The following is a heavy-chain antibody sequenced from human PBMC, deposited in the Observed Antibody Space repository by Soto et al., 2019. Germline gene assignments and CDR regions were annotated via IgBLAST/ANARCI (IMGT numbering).Heavy chain of an antibody. V-gene: IGHV3-23*01. CDR1: GFTFSRYV. CDR3: ARPDGDYFYNHMDV. D-gene: IGHD3-10*01. J-gene: IGHJ6*03. CDR2: ISGSGGAS. Sequence: EVQLLESGGGLVQPGGSLRLSCVGSGFTFSRYVMSWVRQAPGKGLEWVSVISGSGGASYYADSVKGRFTISRDNSKNTLYLEMKSLGAGDTAVYYCARPDGDYFYNHMDVWDRGTTVTVSS.